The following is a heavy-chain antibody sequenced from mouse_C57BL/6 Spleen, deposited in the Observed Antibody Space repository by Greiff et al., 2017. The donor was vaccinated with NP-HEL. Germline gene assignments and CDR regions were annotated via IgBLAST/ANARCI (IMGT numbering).Heavy chain of an antibody. D-gene: IGHD1-1*02. Sequence: VKLQESGPELVKPGASVKISCKASGYAFSSSWMNWVKQRPGKGLEWLGRIYPGDGDTNYNGKFKGKATLTADKSSSTAYMQLSSLTSEDSAVYFCARRGGYYLDYWGQGTTLTVSS. CDR1: GYAFSSSW. J-gene: IGHJ2*01. CDR3: ARRGGYYLDY. CDR2: IYPGDGDT. V-gene: IGHV1-82*01.